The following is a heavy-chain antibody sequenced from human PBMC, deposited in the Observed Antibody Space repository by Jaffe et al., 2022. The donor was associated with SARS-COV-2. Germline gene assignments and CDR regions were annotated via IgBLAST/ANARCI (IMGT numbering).Heavy chain of an antibody. CDR1: GFTFSNFA. J-gene: IGHJ4*02. CDR2: FGGSGSGGRT. CDR3: ARAKSPSTSGNNYLSLEF. D-gene: IGHD1-26*01. V-gene: IGHV3-23*04. Sequence: EVQLVESGGTLVQPGGSLRLSCAASGFTFSNFAMTWVRQAPGKGLEWVSTFGGSGSGGRTFYSDSVKGRFSIFRDNSENTLYMQMNSLRAEDTALYYCARAKSPSTSGNNYLSLEFWGQGTLVTVSS.